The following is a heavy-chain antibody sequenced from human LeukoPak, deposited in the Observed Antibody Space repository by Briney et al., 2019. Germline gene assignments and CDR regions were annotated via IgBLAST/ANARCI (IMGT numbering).Heavy chain of an antibody. V-gene: IGHV3-66*01. D-gene: IGHD6-6*01. CDR2: IYSGGST. J-gene: IGHJ4*02. CDR3: ARDLPYSTSSMDY. CDR1: GFTVSSNY. Sequence: PGGSLRLSCAASGFTVSSNYMSWVRQAPGKGLEWVSVIYSGGSTYYADSVKGRFTISRDNAKNSLYLQMNSLRAEDTAVYYCARDLPYSTSSMDYWGQGTLVTVSS.